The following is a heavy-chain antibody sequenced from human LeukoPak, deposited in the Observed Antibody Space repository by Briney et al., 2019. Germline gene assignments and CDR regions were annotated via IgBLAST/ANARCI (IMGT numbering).Heavy chain of an antibody. CDR2: IHHSGRT. Sequence: SGTLSLTCAVSGESISSSNWWRWVRQPPGKGLEWIGEIHHSGRTKYNPSLKSRVTISVDKAKNQLSLKMTSVTAADTAVYYCARGLVDTGRSRFDYWGQGTLVTVSS. J-gene: IGHJ4*02. V-gene: IGHV4-4*02. CDR3: ARGLVDTGRSRFDY. D-gene: IGHD5-12*01. CDR1: GESISSSNW.